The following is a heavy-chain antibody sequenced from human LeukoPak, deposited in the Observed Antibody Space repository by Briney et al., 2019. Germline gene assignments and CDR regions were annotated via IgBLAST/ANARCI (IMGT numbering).Heavy chain of an antibody. D-gene: IGHD5-24*01. Sequence: GGSLRLSCAASGFTFSSYWMHWVRQAPGKGLVWVSLINSDGSSITYADSVKGRFTISRDNAKNTLFLQMNNLRAEDTAVYYCARDPDGNSLLDYWGQGTLVTVSS. CDR2: INSDGSSI. V-gene: IGHV3-74*01. CDR3: ARDPDGNSLLDY. J-gene: IGHJ4*02. CDR1: GFTFSSYW.